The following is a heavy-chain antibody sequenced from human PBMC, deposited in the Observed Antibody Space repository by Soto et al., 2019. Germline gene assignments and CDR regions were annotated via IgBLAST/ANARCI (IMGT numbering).Heavy chain of an antibody. J-gene: IGHJ6*02. CDR1: GGAFSGYD. V-gene: IGHV4-34*01. Sequence: SETLSLIGAVYGGAFSGYDWRWIRQRPGKGLEWIGDFNHSGGTNYNPSLKSRVTISVDTSKNQFSRKLSSVTAADTAVYYCARGYCSSTSCYRGPHYPAYYYYGMDFWREGTTVTVS. D-gene: IGHD2-2*01. CDR2: FNHSGGT. CDR3: ARGYCSSTSCYRGPHYPAYYYYGMDF.